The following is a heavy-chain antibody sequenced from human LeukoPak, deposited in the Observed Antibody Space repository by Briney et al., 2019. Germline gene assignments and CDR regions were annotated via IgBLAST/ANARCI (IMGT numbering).Heavy chain of an antibody. CDR1: GDFITAYY. Sequence: SETLSLTCTVSGDFITAYYWSWIRQPPGKGLEWIGYVYYSGSTEYNPSLKSRVTISVEMSKNQFSLKLSSVAAADTAVYYCARGYRFTNFDYWGQGTLVTVSS. V-gene: IGHV4-59*08. J-gene: IGHJ4*02. D-gene: IGHD5-18*01. CDR2: VYYSGST. CDR3: ARGYRFTNFDY.